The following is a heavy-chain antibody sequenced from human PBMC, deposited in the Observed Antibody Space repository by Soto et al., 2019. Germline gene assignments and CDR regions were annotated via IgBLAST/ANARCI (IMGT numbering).Heavy chain of an antibody. CDR1: GFTFSSYG. Sequence: QVQLVESGGGVVQPGRSLRLSCAASGFTFSSYGMHWVRQAPGKGLEWVAVISYDGSNKYYADSVKGRYTISRDNSKNTLYLQMNSLRAEDTAVYYCAKPPVRYIAAAGTNFDYWGQGTLVTVSS. V-gene: IGHV3-30*18. D-gene: IGHD6-13*01. CDR3: AKPPVRYIAAAGTNFDY. J-gene: IGHJ4*02. CDR2: ISYDGSNK.